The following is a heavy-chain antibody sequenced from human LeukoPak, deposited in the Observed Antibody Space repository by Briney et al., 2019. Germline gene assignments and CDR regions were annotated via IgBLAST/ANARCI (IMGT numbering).Heavy chain of an antibody. J-gene: IGHJ3*01. D-gene: IGHD1-14*01. CDR1: GYSFTSYW. CDR3: ATLGGRSTLWYKGAFDF. Sequence: GESLKISCKGSGYSFTSYWIGWVRQMPGKGLEWMGLTFPGDSEARYSPSFEGQVTISADKSIDTAYLQWSSLKASDTAMYYCATLGGRSTLWYKGAFDFWGQGTMVIVSP. CDR2: TFPGDSEA. V-gene: IGHV5-51*01.